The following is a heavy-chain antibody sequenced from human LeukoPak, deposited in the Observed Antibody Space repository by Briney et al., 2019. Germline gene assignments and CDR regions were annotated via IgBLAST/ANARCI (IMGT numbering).Heavy chain of an antibody. D-gene: IGHD3-3*01. Sequence: GGSLRLSCAASGFTFSRYAMHWVRQAPGKGLEWVAVISYDGSNEYYADSVEGRFTMSRDNSKNTLYLQMNSLRAEDTAVYYCARGIGSQLRSGWFDPWGQGTLVTVSS. V-gene: IGHV3-30*14. CDR3: ARGIGSQLRSGWFDP. J-gene: IGHJ5*02. CDR2: ISYDGSNE. CDR1: GFTFSRYA.